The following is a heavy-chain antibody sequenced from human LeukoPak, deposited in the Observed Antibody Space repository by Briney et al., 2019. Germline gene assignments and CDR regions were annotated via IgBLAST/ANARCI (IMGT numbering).Heavy chain of an antibody. CDR2: ISAYNGNT. V-gene: IGHV1-18*01. Sequence: ASVKVSCKASGYTFTSYGISWVRQAPGQGLEWMGCISAYNGNTNYAQKLQGRVTMTTDTSTSTAYMELRSLRSDDTAVYYCARVYEYYDYVWGSYRQADYWGQGTLVTVSS. CDR3: ARVYEYYDYVWGSYRQADY. CDR1: GYTFTSYG. J-gene: IGHJ4*02. D-gene: IGHD3-16*02.